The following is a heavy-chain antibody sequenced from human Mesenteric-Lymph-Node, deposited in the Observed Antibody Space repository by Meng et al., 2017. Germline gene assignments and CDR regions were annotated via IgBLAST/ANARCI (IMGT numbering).Heavy chain of an antibody. CDR2: IYSGGGT. CDR1: GFTVSSNY. V-gene: IGHV3-53*01. J-gene: IGHJ6*02. Sequence: GESLKISCAASGFTVSSNYMSWVRQAPGKGLEWVSVIYSGGGTYYADSVKGRFTISRDNSKNTLYLQMNSLRAEDTAVYYCARDIAWRYGLDVWGQGTTVTVSS. CDR3: ARDIAWRYGLDV. D-gene: IGHD6-13*01.